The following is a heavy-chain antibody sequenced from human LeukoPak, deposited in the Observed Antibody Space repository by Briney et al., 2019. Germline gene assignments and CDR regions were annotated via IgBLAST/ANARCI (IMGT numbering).Heavy chain of an antibody. J-gene: IGHJ4*02. D-gene: IGHD3-22*01. V-gene: IGHV4-39*02. CDR2: IHYSGTT. CDR1: GGSISSSSFY. Sequence: PSETLSLTCTVSGGSISSSSFYWGWIRQPPGKGLEWIGSIHYSGTTYYNPSLKSRVTISVDTSKNHFSLKLSSVTAADTAVYYCARGQWLPVFDFWGQGTLVTVSS. CDR3: ARGQWLPVFDF.